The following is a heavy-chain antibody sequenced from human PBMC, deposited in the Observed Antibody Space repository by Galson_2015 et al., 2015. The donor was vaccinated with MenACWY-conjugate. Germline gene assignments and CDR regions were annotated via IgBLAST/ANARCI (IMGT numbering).Heavy chain of an antibody. CDR1: GDSISSDNYY. J-gene: IGHJ5*02. CDR3: ARRTPELNWFDP. Sequence: SETLSLTCTVSGDSISSDNYYRTWVRQPPGRGLEWTASINYSGRTFYNPFLMSRVSISVDMSKSQYSLKLTSVTAADTAVYFCARRTPELNWFDPWGQGTLVTVSS. D-gene: IGHD1-26*01. CDR2: INYSGRT. V-gene: IGHV4-39*01.